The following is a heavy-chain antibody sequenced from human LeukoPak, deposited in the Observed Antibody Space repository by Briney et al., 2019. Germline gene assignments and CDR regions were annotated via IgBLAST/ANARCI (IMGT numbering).Heavy chain of an antibody. V-gene: IGHV4-34*01. D-gene: IGHD1-26*01. CDR1: GGSFSGYY. J-gene: IGHJ4*02. CDR3: ASGSYHTPVDY. Sequence: PSETLSLTCAVYGGSFSGYYWSWIRQPPGKGLEWIGEINHGGSTNYNPSLKSRVTISVDTSKNQFSLKLSSVTAADTAVYYCASGSYHTPVDYWGQGTLVTVSS. CDR2: INHGGST.